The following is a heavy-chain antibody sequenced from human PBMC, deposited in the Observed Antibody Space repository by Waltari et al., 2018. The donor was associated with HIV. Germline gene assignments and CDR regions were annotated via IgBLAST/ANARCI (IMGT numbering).Heavy chain of an antibody. V-gene: IGHV4-31*03. CDR3: VRRGYCSGSRCWMGGAFDL. CDR2: LFYFPGST. J-gene: IGHJ3*01. Sequence: QVELQESGPGPVEPSQSLSLNCSVSGASITKGGFFWGWVRQHPVRGLEWIGYLFYFPGSTLFHPSLRVRVAIAVDTSKHHFSLTMDLGTVADSAVYTCVRRGYCSGSRCWMGGAFDLWGRGTAVIVSS. D-gene: IGHD2-15*01. CDR1: GASITKGGFF.